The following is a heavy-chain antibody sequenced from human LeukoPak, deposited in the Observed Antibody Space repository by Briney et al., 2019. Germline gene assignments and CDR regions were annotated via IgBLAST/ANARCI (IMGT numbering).Heavy chain of an antibody. CDR1: GFTFSSHG. CDR3: AELGITMIGGV. Sequence: GGSLRLSCAASGFTFSSHGMNWVRQAPGKGLEWVSSISSSSSYIYYGDSVKGRFTISRDNAKSSLYLQMNSLRAEDTAVYYCAELGITMIGGVWGKGTTVTISS. CDR2: ISSSSSYI. V-gene: IGHV3-21*01. D-gene: IGHD3-10*02. J-gene: IGHJ6*04.